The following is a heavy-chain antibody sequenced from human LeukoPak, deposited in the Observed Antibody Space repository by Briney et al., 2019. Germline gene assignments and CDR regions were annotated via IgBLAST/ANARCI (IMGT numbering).Heavy chain of an antibody. CDR2: ISGSGGST. Sequence: GGPLRLSCVVSGITLSNYGMSWVRQAPGKGLEWVAGISGSGGSTNYADSVRGRFTISRDNSKNTLYLQMDDLRAEDTALYFCAKDLNYGGKDYWGQGTPVTVSS. CDR1: GITLSNYG. J-gene: IGHJ4*02. V-gene: IGHV3-23*01. D-gene: IGHD4-23*01. CDR3: AKDLNYGGKDY.